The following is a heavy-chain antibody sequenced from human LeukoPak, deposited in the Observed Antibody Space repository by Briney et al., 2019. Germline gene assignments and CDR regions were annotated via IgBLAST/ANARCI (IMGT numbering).Heavy chain of an antibody. CDR1: GFTFSSYA. D-gene: IGHD3-10*01. CDR2: ISGSGGST. CDR3: AREEDYYGSGSPSDY. V-gene: IGHV3-23*01. J-gene: IGHJ4*02. Sequence: GGSLRLSCAASGFTFSSYAMSWVRQAPGKGLEWVSAISGSGGSTYYADSVKGRFTISRDNSKNTLYLQMNSLRAEDTAVYYCAREEDYYGSGSPSDYWGQGTLVTVSS.